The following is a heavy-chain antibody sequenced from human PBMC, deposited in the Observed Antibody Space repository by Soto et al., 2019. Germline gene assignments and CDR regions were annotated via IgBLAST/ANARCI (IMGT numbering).Heavy chain of an antibody. J-gene: IGHJ6*02. Sequence: PGESLKISCQGSGYSFNSYWIGWVRQMPGKGLEWIGIIYPGDSDSRYSPSFKAQVTVSADKSISTAYLQWSSLKASDTAMYYCARRRTAASCWHVWGQATTVTVSS. CDR3: ARRRTAASCWHV. CDR1: GYSFNSYW. D-gene: IGHD6-13*01. V-gene: IGHV5-51*01. CDR2: IYPGDSDS.